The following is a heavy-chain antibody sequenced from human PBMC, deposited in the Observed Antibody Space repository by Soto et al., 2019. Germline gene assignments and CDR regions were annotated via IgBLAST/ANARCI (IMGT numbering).Heavy chain of an antibody. CDR1: GFSLSSVLAC. Sequence: SGPTLVNPTQTLTLTCSFSGFSLSSVLACVGWIRHPPGKGLEWLALIYWNDEKRYSPSLKSRLTITKDTSKNQVVLLMTDMDPVDTATYYCAHRGYGNYPRDNWFDPWGQGTLVTVSS. CDR2: IYWNDEK. J-gene: IGHJ5*02. CDR3: AHRGYGNYPRDNWFDP. V-gene: IGHV2-5*01. D-gene: IGHD4-17*01.